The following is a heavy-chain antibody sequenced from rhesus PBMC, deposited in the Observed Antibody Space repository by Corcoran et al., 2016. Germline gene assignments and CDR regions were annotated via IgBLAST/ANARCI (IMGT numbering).Heavy chain of an antibody. CDR2: IIPLVGIT. V-gene: IGHV1-151*01. CDR1: GYTFSIYA. Sequence: QVQLVQSGAEVKKPGASVKLSCKASGYTFSIYAISWVRQAPVQGLEWMGGIIPLVGITNYAQKFQGRVTITADTSTSLAYMELSSLRSEDTAVYYCARGAHCSDSGCSQRYFDYWGQGVLVTVSS. D-gene: IGHD2-33*01. J-gene: IGHJ4*01. CDR3: ARGAHCSDSGCSQRYFDY.